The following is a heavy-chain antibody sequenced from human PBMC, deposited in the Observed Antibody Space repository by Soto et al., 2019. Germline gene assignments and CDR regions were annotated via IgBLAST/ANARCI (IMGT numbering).Heavy chain of an antibody. Sequence: NPSETLSLTCTVSGGSISSDGYYWSWIRQHPGKGLEWIAYIYHSGRTYYNPSLKSRVSIFVDTSKNQFSLEVGSVTAADAAGYSWARVGEEYSNYGVGVWEQESTV. CDR2: IYHSGRT. V-gene: IGHV4-31*03. J-gene: IGHJ6*01. D-gene: IGHD6-6*01. CDR1: GGSISSDGYY. CDR3: ARVGEEYSNYGVGV.